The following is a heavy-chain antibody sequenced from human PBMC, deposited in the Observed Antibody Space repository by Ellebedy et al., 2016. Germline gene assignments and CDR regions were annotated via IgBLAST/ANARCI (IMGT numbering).Heavy chain of an antibody. CDR2: SSTSGNT. V-gene: IGHV4-61*02. CDR1: GASINSDSYY. CDR3: ATLTIPGGSDF. D-gene: IGHD3-3*01. J-gene: IGHJ4*02. Sequence: SETLSLXCTVSGASINSDSYYWSWIRQPAGKGLEWIGRSSTSGNTIYNPSLKSRVTMSVETSKNHFSLELTSVTAAGTAVYYCATLTIPGGSDFWGLGTLVTVSS.